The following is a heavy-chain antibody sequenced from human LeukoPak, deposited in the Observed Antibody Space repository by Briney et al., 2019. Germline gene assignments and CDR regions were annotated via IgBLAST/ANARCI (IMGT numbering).Heavy chain of an antibody. Sequence: SETLSLTCGVSGGSFSGHYFSWVRQSPEKGLEWIGEINHSGSTNYNPSLKSRVTISVDTAKKQISLKLNSVTAADTAVYYCARNSVPSFYSDTSGYFYYWGQGTLVTVSS. V-gene: IGHV4-34*01. J-gene: IGHJ4*02. CDR2: INHSGST. CDR3: ARNSVPSFYSDTSGYFYY. CDR1: GGSFSGHY. D-gene: IGHD3-22*01.